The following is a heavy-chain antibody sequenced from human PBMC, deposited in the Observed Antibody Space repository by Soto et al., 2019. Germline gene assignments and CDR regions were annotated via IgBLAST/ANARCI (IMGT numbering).Heavy chain of an antibody. CDR1: GFTFSNAW. Sequence: GGSLRLSCAASGFTFSNAWMSWVRQAPGKGLEWVGRIKSKTDGGTTDYAAPVKGRFTISRDDSKNTLYLQMNSLKTEDTAVYYCTTDTSRRDGYIGSWFDPWGQGTLVTVSS. D-gene: IGHD5-12*01. V-gene: IGHV3-15*01. CDR3: TTDTSRRDGYIGSWFDP. J-gene: IGHJ5*02. CDR2: IKSKTDGGTT.